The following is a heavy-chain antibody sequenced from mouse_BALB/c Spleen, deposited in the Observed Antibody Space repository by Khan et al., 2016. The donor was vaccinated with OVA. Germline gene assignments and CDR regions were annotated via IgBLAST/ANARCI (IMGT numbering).Heavy chain of an antibody. Sequence: QVQLKESGAELARPGASVKMSCKASGYTFISYTIHWIKKRPGQGLEWIGYINPSNGYPNYNQKFKDKATLTTDKSSTTAYLQLSSLTSDDSAVYNCVRDGAYHRNDGWFAYWGQGTLVTVSA. CDR1: GYTFISYT. D-gene: IGHD2-14*01. CDR2: INPSNGYP. V-gene: IGHV1-4*01. CDR3: VRDGAYHRNDGWFAY. J-gene: IGHJ3*01.